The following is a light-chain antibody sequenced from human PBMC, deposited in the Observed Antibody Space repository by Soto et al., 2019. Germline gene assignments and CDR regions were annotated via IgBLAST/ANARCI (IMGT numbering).Light chain of an antibody. V-gene: IGLV1-44*01. CDR2: SNN. J-gene: IGLJ2*01. CDR3: ASWDDSLSGPV. Sequence: QSVLTQPPSASGTPGQRVTISCSGSSSNLGSNSVNWYQQLPGTAPKLLIYSNNQRPSGVPDRFSGSKSGTSVSLAISGLQSEDEADYYCASWDDSLSGPVFGGGTKLTVL. CDR1: SSNLGSNS.